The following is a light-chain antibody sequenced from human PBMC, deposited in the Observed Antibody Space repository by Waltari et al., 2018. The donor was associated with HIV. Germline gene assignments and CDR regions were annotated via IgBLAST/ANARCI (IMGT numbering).Light chain of an antibody. V-gene: IGKV1-5*03. CDR1: QSISNW. Sequence: DIQMTQSPSTLSASVGDRVSINCRASQSISNWLACYQQKPGKPPTLLIYAASILEDEVPSRFSGSGSGTEFTLTISSLQPDDFATYFCQQYNSYSPYTFGQGTKLEIK. CDR3: QQYNSYSPYT. CDR2: AAS. J-gene: IGKJ2*01.